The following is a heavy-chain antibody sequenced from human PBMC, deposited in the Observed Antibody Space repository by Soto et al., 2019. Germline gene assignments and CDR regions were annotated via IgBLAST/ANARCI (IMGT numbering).Heavy chain of an antibody. CDR3: ASNNRMTTVTTGFDY. Sequence: GGSLRLSCAASGFTFNSYAMNWVRQAPGKGLEWVSSISGGGGGTYYADSVKGRLAISRDNSKNTLYLQMNTLRAEDTAVYYCASNNRMTTVTTGFDYWGQGTLVTVSS. CDR2: ISGGGGGT. CDR1: GFTFNSYA. J-gene: IGHJ4*02. D-gene: IGHD4-17*01. V-gene: IGHV3-23*01.